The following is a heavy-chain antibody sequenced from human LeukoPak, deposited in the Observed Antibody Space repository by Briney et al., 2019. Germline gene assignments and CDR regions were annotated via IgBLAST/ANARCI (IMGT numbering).Heavy chain of an antibody. CDR1: GFTFSTYA. CDR3: ARVVVSSSSDYFDY. J-gene: IGHJ4*02. V-gene: IGHV3-23*01. Sequence: PGGSLRLSCAASGFTFSTYAMNWVRQAPGKGLEWVSLISDSGDTTYYADSVKGRFTISRDNSKNTLYLQMNSLRAEDTAVYYCARVVVSSSSDYFDYWGQGTLVTVSS. D-gene: IGHD6-6*01. CDR2: ISDSGDTT.